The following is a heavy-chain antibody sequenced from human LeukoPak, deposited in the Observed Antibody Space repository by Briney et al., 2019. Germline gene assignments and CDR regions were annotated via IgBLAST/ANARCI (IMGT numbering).Heavy chain of an antibody. Sequence: GASVKVSCKASGYTFTSYAMNWVRQAPGQGLEWMGWISAYSGNTNYAQNLQGRVTMTTDTSTSTAYMELRSLRSDDTAVYYCAIGYHSSGYYYFDYWGQGTLVTVSS. CDR3: AIGYHSSGYYYFDY. CDR2: ISAYSGNT. V-gene: IGHV1-18*01. CDR1: GYTFTSYA. D-gene: IGHD3-22*01. J-gene: IGHJ4*02.